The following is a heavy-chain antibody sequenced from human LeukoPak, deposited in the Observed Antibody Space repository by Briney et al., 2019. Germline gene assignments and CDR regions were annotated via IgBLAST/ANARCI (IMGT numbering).Heavy chain of an antibody. CDR2: IKQDGSEK. D-gene: IGHD2-21*02. J-gene: IGHJ6*02. CDR1: GFIFSSYW. Sequence: GGSLRLSCAASGFIFSSYWMNWVRQAPGKGLEWVANIKQDGSEKYYVDSVKGRFTISRDNAKNSLYLQMNSLRTEDTAVYYCARGASTAAKYGMDVWGRGTAVTVSS. V-gene: IGHV3-7*01. CDR3: ARGASTAAKYGMDV.